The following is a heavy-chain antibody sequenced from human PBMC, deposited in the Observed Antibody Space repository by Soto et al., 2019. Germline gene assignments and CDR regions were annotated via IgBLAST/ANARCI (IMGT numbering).Heavy chain of an antibody. CDR1: GLTFSNHG. CDR2: IWYDGSNQ. V-gene: IGHV3-33*01. Sequence: QVQLVESGGGVVQPGRSLRLSCAASGLTFSNHGMHWVRQAPGKGLEWVAVIWYDGSNQYYGDSVKGRFTISRDNSRNTLYLQMNSLRAEDTAVYYCARDGGYCSGGTCFLTRDIDYWGQGTLVTVSS. J-gene: IGHJ4*02. CDR3: ARDGGYCSGGTCFLTRDIDY. D-gene: IGHD2-15*01.